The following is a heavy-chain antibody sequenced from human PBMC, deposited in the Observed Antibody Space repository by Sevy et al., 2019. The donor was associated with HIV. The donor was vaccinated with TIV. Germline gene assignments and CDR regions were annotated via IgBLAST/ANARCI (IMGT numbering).Heavy chain of an antibody. Sequence: GGSLRLSCEASGFDFSSHWMQWVRQAPGKGLVWVSRMYTDGSSTNYADSVKGRFTISRDNAKNTLYLEMNNLRDEDTALYYCAKPRFDFWGPGTLVTVSS. CDR3: AKPRFDF. J-gene: IGHJ4*02. V-gene: IGHV3-74*01. CDR1: GFDFSSHW. CDR2: MYTDGSST.